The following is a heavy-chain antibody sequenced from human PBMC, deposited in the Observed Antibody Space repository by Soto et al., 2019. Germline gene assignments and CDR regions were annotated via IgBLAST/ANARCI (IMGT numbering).Heavy chain of an antibody. D-gene: IGHD3-16*01. J-gene: IGHJ6*03. CDR1: GDSVRNQY. CDR3: ARTLDYGHMDV. V-gene: IGHV4-4*09. Sequence: SETLSLTCTVSGDSVRNQYWSWIRRPPGRGLEWIGYIYRSGSTKYNPSLKSRLTISVDTPKNQFSLKLSSVTAADTAVYYCARTLDYGHMDVWGRGTTVTVSS. CDR2: IYRSGST.